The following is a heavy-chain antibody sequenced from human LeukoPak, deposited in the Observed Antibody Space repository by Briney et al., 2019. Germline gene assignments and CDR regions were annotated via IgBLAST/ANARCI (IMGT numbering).Heavy chain of an antibody. D-gene: IGHD6-6*01. CDR3: ARVPRDLYSSSSDWFDP. CDR1: GLTFSSYG. J-gene: IGHJ5*02. CDR2: IKQDGSEK. Sequence: PGGSLRLSCAASGLTFSSYGMSWVRQAPGKGLEWVANIKQDGSEKYYVDSVKGRFTISRDNAKNSLYLQMNSLRAEDTAVYYCARVPRDLYSSSSDWFDPWGQGTLVTVSS. V-gene: IGHV3-7*01.